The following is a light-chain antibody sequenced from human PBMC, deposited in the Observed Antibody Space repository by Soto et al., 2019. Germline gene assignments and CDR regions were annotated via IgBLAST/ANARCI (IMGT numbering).Light chain of an antibody. V-gene: IGLV2-23*01. CDR2: EGS. CDR1: SSDFGGYNL. Sequence: QSVLTQPASVSGSPGQSITISCTGFSSDFGGYNLVSWYQHHPGKAPKLMIYEGSKRPSGVSNRFSGSKSGNTASLTISGLQAEDEADYHCCSYAGSNTWVFGTGTKLTVL. J-gene: IGLJ1*01. CDR3: CSYAGSNTWV.